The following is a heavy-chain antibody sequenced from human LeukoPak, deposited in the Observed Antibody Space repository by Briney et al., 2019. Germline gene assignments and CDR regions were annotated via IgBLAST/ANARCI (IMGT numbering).Heavy chain of an antibody. CDR1: GGSISSYY. D-gene: IGHD5-18*01. J-gene: IGHJ6*03. Sequence: SETLSLICTVSGGSISSYYWSWIRQPAGKGLEWIGRIYTSGSTNYNPSLKSRVTMSVDTSKNQFSLKLSSVTAADTAVYYCARSGYSYGTSYYYYYYMDVWGKGTTVTVSS. CDR3: ARSGYSYGTSYYYYYYMDV. CDR2: IYTSGST. V-gene: IGHV4-4*07.